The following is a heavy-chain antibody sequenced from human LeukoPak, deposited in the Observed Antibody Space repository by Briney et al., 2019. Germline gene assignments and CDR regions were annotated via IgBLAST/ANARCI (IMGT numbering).Heavy chain of an antibody. CDR3: ARGCSSTSCYGFDY. V-gene: IGHV3-53*01. D-gene: IGHD2-2*01. CDR2: IYSGGST. CDR1: GFTVSSKY. J-gene: IGHJ4*02. Sequence: GGSLRLSCAASGFTVSSKYMSWVRQAPGKGLESVSVIYSGGSTYYADSVKGRFTISRDNSKNTLYLQMNSLRAEDTAVYYCARGCSSTSCYGFDYWGQGTLVTVSS.